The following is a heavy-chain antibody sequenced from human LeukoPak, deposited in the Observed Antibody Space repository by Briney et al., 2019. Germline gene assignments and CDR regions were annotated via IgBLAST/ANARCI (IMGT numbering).Heavy chain of an antibody. D-gene: IGHD4-17*01. J-gene: IGHJ4*02. V-gene: IGHV3-66*01. Sequence: GGSLRLSCAASGFTVSSNYMSWVRQAPGKGLEWVSVIYSGGSTYYADSVKGRFTISRDNSKNTLYLQMNSLRAEDTAVYYCAREVSSGDYVGYWGQGTLVTVSS. CDR3: AREVSSGDYVGY. CDR2: IYSGGST. CDR1: GFTVSSNY.